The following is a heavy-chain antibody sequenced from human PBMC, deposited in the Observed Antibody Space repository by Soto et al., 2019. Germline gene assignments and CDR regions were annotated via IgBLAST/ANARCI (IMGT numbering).Heavy chain of an antibody. Sequence: QVQLVQSGAEVRKPGASLKVSCKTSGSTFTRSYIHWVRQAPGQGLEWMGWISPNNGAKHFAQRFQGRVTMTRDTSNGTASIELGGLRSSATAVYYLARSSPLWGDTGATEVDYWGQGTLVTVSS. CDR2: ISPNNGAK. V-gene: IGHV1-2*02. J-gene: IGHJ4*02. CDR3: ARSSPLWGDTGATEVDY. D-gene: IGHD2-8*02. CDR1: GSTFTRSY.